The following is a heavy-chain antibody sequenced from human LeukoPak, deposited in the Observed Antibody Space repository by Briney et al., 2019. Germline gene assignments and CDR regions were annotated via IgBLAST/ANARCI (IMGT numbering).Heavy chain of an antibody. CDR2: IYYSGST. CDR3: ARESPYDFWSGYYETDAFDI. Sequence: YYXSWXRXPPGKGVEWXGYIYYSGSTNYNPSLKSRVTISVDTSKNQFSLKLSSVTAADTAVYYCARESPYDFWSGYYETDAFDIWGQGTMVTVSS. J-gene: IGHJ3*02. V-gene: IGHV4-59*01. CDR1: YY. D-gene: IGHD3-3*01.